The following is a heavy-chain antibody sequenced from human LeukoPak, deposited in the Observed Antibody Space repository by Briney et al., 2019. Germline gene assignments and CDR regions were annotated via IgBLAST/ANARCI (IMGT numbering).Heavy chain of an antibody. J-gene: IGHJ4*02. CDR2: INHSGST. D-gene: IGHD4-23*01. Sequence: SETLSLTCAVYGGSFSGYYWSWIRQPPGKGLEWIGEINHSGSTNYNPSLKSRVTISVDTSKNQFSLKLSSVTAADTAAYYCASMRGQGDSRNINSFSDYWGQGTLVTVSS. CDR3: ASMRGQGDSRNINSFSDY. CDR1: GGSFSGYY. V-gene: IGHV4-34*01.